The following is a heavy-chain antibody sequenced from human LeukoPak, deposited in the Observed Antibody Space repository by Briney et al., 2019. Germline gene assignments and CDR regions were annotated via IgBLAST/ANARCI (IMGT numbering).Heavy chain of an antibody. CDR1: GLTLSDHY. J-gene: IGHJ5*02. CDR3: ARGGPFRGLDP. CDR2: IRMKVNGSTT. D-gene: IGHD2-21*01. Sequence: GGSLRLSCAASGLTLSDHYMDLVRQAPGRGLEWVGRIRMKVNGSTTQYAASVKGRFAVSRDDSENSLYLQMNSLKSEDTAVYYCARGGPFRGLDPWGQGILVTVSS. V-gene: IGHV3-72*01.